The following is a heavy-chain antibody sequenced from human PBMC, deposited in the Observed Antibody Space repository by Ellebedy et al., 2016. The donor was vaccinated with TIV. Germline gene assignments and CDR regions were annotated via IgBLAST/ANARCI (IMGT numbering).Heavy chain of an antibody. CDR2: IWYDGSNK. J-gene: IGHJ4*02. CDR3: ARDREADSFDY. Sequence: PGGSLRLSCAASGFTFSSYGMHWVRQAPGKGLEWVAVIWYDGSNKYYADSVKGRFTISRDNSKNTLYLQMNSLRAEDTAVYYCARDREADSFDYWGQGTLVTVSS. D-gene: IGHD5-24*01. CDR1: GFTFSSYG. V-gene: IGHV3-33*01.